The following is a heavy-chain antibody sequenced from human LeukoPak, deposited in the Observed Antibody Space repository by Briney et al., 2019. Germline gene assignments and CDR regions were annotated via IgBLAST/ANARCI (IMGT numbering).Heavy chain of an antibody. CDR2: INPSGGST. CDR3: ARHKEVGDYYYFDY. CDR1: GYIFTSYY. J-gene: IGHJ4*02. V-gene: IGHV1-46*01. D-gene: IGHD2/OR15-2a*01. Sequence: GASVKVSCKASGYIFTSYYMHWVRQAPGQGLEWMGIINPSGGSTSYTQKFQGRVTMTRDTSTTTVYMELSSLRPQDTAVYYCARHKEVGDYYYFDYWGQGTLVTVSS.